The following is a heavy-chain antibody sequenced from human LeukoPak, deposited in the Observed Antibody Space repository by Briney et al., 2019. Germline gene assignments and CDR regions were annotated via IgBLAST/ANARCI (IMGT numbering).Heavy chain of an antibody. CDR3: ARDVTAAGLYFDL. CDR1: GFTFSSYW. Sequence: GGSLRLSCAVSGFTFSSYWMNWVRQAPGKGLEWVASIRQDGGEKSYVDSVKGRFTMSRDNTKNSLYLQMSSLRAEDTAVYYCARDVTAAGLYFDLWGQGTLVTVSS. D-gene: IGHD6-13*01. CDR2: IRQDGGEK. J-gene: IGHJ4*01. V-gene: IGHV3-7*01.